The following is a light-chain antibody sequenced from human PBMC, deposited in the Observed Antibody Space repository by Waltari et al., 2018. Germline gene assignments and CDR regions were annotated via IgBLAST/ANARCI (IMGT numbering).Light chain of an antibody. Sequence: QAALTQPASVSGSPGQSITISCTGIGSAIDDSDFVSWYQHHPGKAPPVIIYAVTTRPSGSSDRFSAPKSANEAALASSGLQPEDECDSYCISQTVVGVVLFGGGTQVTVL. J-gene: IGLJ3*02. CDR3: ISQTVVGVVL. CDR1: GSAIDDSDF. CDR2: AVT. V-gene: IGLV2-14*03.